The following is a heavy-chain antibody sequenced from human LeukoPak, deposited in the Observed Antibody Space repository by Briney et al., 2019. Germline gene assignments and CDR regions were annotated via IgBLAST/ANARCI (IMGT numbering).Heavy chain of an antibody. CDR3: ARCRGSSWLWNWFDP. J-gene: IGHJ5*02. D-gene: IGHD6-13*01. CDR1: GGTFSSYA. Sequence: ASVKVSCKPSGGTFSSYAISWVRQAPGHGLECRGGIIPIFGTANYAQKFQGRVTITADESTSTAYMELSSLRSEDTAVYYCARCRGSSWLWNWFDPWGQGALVSVPS. CDR2: IIPIFGTA. V-gene: IGHV1-69*13.